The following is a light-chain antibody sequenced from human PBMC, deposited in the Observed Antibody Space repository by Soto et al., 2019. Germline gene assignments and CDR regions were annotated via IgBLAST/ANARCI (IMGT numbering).Light chain of an antibody. CDR2: GAS. J-gene: IGKJ1*01. CDR1: QNVDSNY. V-gene: IGKV3-20*01. CDR3: QQYGSLSWT. Sequence: ETLLTQSPGTLSLTRGERARLSWKTSQNVDSNYLAWYQQKPGQAPRIIIFGASGRATGIPDRFSGSRSGTDVTLSIIRLEPEDFAVYYCQQYGSLSWTFGQGTKVDI.